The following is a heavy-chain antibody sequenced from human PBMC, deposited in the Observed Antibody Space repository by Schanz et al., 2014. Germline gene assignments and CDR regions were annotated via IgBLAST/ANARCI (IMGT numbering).Heavy chain of an antibody. V-gene: IGHV1-3*01. CDR3: TRGGYSYALSAFDI. D-gene: IGHD5-18*01. CDR1: GYSFISHA. Sequence: QVQLVQSGAEVKKPGASVKVSCKASGYSFISHAIHWVRQAPGQRLEWMGWINAANGNTNYAQKLQGRVTMTADTSTSTAYMELRSLRSDDTAVYYCTRGGYSYALSAFDIWGQGTMVTVSS. J-gene: IGHJ3*02. CDR2: INAANGNT.